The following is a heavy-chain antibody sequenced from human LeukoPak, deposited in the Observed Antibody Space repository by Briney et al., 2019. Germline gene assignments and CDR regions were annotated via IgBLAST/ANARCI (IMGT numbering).Heavy chain of an antibody. CDR2: ISAYNGNT. CDR1: GYTFTSYG. CDR3: ARYYSSSSFVKGWSNWFDP. V-gene: IGHV1-18*01. J-gene: IGHJ5*02. D-gene: IGHD6-6*01. Sequence: ASVKVSCKASGYTFTSYGISWVRQAPGQGLEWMGWISAYNGNTSYAQKLQGRVTMTTDTSTSTAYMELRSLRSDDTAVYYCARYYSSSSFVKGWSNWFDPWGQGTLVTVSS.